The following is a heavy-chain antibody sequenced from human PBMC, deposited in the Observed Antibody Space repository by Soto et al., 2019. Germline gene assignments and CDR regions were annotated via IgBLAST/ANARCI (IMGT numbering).Heavy chain of an antibody. J-gene: IGHJ5*02. D-gene: IGHD6-19*01. CDR3: AREYSSGWYWFDP. CDR2: ISAYNGNT. V-gene: IGHV1-18*04. Sequence: ASVKVSFKSSGYTFTSYGISWVRQAPGQGVAWMGWISAYNGNTNYAKKLQGRVTMTTVTSTSTAYVELRSLRSDDTAVYYCAREYSSGWYWFDPWGQGTLVTVSS. CDR1: GYTFTSYG.